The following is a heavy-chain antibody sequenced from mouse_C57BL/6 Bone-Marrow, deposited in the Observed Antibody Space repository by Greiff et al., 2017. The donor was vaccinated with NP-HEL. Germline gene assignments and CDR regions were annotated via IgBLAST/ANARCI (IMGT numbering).Heavy chain of an antibody. CDR1: GYTFTSYL. CDR3: ARERSWDLYAMDY. J-gene: IGHJ4*01. Sequence: VQLQQPGAELVMPGASVKLSCKASGYTFTSYLMHWVKQRPGQGLEWIGEIDPSDSYTNYNQKFKGQSTLTVDKSSSTAYMQLSSLTSEDSAVYYCARERSWDLYAMDYWGQGTSVTVSS. CDR2: IDPSDSYT. V-gene: IGHV1-69*01. D-gene: IGHD4-1*01.